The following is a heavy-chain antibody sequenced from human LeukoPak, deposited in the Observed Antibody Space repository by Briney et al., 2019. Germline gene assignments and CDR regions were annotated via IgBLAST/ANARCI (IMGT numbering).Heavy chain of an antibody. J-gene: IGHJ4*02. CDR2: ISSDGSST. CDR1: GFTFSSYW. D-gene: IGHD3-16*01. V-gene: IGHV3-74*01. Sequence: GGSLRFSCAASGFTFSSYWLHWVRQAPGRGLVWVPRISSDGSSTISAASVKGRFTTPRNNAKKPLYLKMNRLRAEDTAVYYCARDWGGYGPTSHDYWGQGTLVTVSS. CDR3: ARDWGGYGPTSHDY.